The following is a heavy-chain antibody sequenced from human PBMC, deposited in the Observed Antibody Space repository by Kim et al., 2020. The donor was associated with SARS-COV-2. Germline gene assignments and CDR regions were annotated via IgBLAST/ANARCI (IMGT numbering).Heavy chain of an antibody. J-gene: IGHJ6*03. V-gene: IGHV1-3*01. Sequence: ASVKVSCKASGYSFTSYAIHWVRQAPGQRLEWMGWITGNGNTKYSQKFQGRVTITRDTSASTGYMELSSLRSEDTALYYCARDGPPYYYYYMDVWGKGTT. CDR2: ITGNGNT. CDR1: GYSFTSYA. CDR3: ARDGPPYYYYYMDV.